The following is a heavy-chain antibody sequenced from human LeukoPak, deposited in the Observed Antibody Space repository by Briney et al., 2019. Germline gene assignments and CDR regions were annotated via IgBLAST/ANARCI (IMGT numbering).Heavy chain of an antibody. V-gene: IGHV1-18*01. CDR2: VSAYNGDT. CDR3: ARDNPYYYLY. J-gene: IGHJ4*02. CDR1: GYTFTNYG. D-gene: IGHD3-16*01. Sequence: ASVKVSCKASGYTFTNYGISWLRQAPGQGLEWMGWVSAYNGDTKYLQSLQGRVTMTTDTSTSTAYMELRSLRSDGTAVYFCARDNPYYYLYWGQGTLVTVSS.